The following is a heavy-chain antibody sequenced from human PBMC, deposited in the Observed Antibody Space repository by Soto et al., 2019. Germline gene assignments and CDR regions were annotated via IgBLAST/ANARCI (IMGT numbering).Heavy chain of an antibody. D-gene: IGHD2-8*01. J-gene: IGHJ3*02. CDR3: AREHCTNGVCYWGAFDI. CDR1: GFTFSSYS. CDR2: ISSSSSTI. V-gene: IGHV3-48*04. Sequence: EVQLVESGGGLVQPGGSLRLSCAASGFTFSSYSMNWVRQAPGKGLEWVSYISSSSSTIYYADSVKGRFTISRDNAKNSLYLQMNSLRAEDTAVYYCAREHCTNGVCYWGAFDIWGQGTMVTVSS.